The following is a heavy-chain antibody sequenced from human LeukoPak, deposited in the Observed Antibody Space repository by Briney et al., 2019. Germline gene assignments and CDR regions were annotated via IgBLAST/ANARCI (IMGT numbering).Heavy chain of an antibody. D-gene: IGHD2-8*01. J-gene: IGHJ3*02. CDR1: GGSFSGYY. CDR3: ARDSGTIDAFDI. Sequence: SETLSLTCAVYGGSFSGYYWSWIRQPPGKGLEWIGCVYYSGSTSYNPSLKSRVTISGDTSKTQFSLKLTSVTAADTAVYYCARDSGTIDAFDIWGQGTMVTVSS. V-gene: IGHV4-59*01. CDR2: VYYSGST.